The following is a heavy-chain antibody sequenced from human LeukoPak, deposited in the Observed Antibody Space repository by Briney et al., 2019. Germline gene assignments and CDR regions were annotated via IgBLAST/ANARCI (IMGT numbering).Heavy chain of an antibody. D-gene: IGHD3-22*01. J-gene: IGHJ4*02. CDR1: GGSISSGSYY. CDR3: ARDTYYYDSSGYALFDY. Sequence: KPSQTLSLTCTVSGGSISSGSYYWSWIRQPAGKGLEWIGRIYTSGSTNYNPSLKSRVTISVDTSKNQFSLKLSSVTAADTAVYYCARDTYYYDSSGYALFDYWGQGTLSPSPQ. V-gene: IGHV4-61*02. CDR2: IYTSGST.